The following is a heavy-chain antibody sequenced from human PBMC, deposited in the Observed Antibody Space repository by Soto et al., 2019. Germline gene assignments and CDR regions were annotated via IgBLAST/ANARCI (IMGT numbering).Heavy chain of an antibody. CDR1: GGSLSSGGYS. CDR2: IYHSVST. CDR3: ARGTPFGR. V-gene: IGHV4-30-2*01. J-gene: IGHJ4*02. D-gene: IGHD3-3*01. Sequence: SETLSLTCAVSGGSLSSGGYSWSWIRQPPGKGLEWIGYIYHSVSTYYNPSLKSRVTISVDRSKNQFSLKLSSVTAADTAVYYCARGTPFGRWGQGTLVTVSS.